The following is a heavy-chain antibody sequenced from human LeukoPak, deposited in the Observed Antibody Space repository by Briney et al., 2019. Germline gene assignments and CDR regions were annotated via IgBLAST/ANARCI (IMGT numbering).Heavy chain of an antibody. Sequence: GGSLRLSCAASGFTFSTYAMSWVRQAPGKGLEWVSAISGSGGSTYYANSVESRFTISRDNSKNTLYLQVNSLRVEDTAVYYCAKGHQSCSSTSCLVYYYHYGMDVWGQGTTVTVSS. CDR2: ISGSGGST. J-gene: IGHJ6*02. D-gene: IGHD2-2*01. V-gene: IGHV3-23*01. CDR1: GFTFSTYA. CDR3: AKGHQSCSSTSCLVYYYHYGMDV.